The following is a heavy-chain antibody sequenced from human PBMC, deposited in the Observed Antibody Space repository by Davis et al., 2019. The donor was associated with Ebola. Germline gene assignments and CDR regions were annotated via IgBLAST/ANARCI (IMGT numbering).Heavy chain of an antibody. CDR1: GFTFSSYA. CDR3: AKVDLGAVVVPAATLLNYYYYGMDV. CDR2: ISGSGGST. V-gene: IGHV3-23*01. D-gene: IGHD2-2*01. J-gene: IGHJ6*02. Sequence: PGGSLRLSCAASGFTFSSYAISWVRQAPGKGLEWVSAISGSGGSTYYADSVKGRFTISRDNSKNTLYLQMNSLRAEDTAVYYCAKVDLGAVVVPAATLLNYYYYGMDVWGQGTTVTVSS.